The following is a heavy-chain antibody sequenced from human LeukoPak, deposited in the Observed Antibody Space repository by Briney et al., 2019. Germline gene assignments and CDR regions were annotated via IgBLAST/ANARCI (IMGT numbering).Heavy chain of an antibody. CDR3: AKDVRGYNRPFDY. D-gene: IGHD3-10*02. V-gene: IGHV3-23*01. CDR1: GFTFGSCA. CDR2: INGSGANT. Sequence: QSGGSLRLSCAASGFTFGSCAMNWVRQAPGKGLEWLSSINGSGANTYYADSVEGRFTISRDNSQNTLYLQMNSLRAEDTAVYYCAKDVRGYNRPFDYWGQGTLVTVSS. J-gene: IGHJ4*02.